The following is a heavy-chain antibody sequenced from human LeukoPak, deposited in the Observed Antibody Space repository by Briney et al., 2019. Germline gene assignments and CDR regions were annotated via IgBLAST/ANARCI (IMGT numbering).Heavy chain of an antibody. V-gene: IGHV4-4*02. CDR3: ARGYGSGSPSWFDP. D-gene: IGHD3-10*01. Sequence: GSLRLSCAASGFTVSSNYMSWVRQPPGKGLEWIGEVNLQGSTNYNPSLKSRVAISVDKSENHISLKLTSVTAADTAVYYCARGYGSGSPSWFDPWGQGTLVTVSS. J-gene: IGHJ5*02. CDR1: GFTVSSNY. CDR2: VNLQGST.